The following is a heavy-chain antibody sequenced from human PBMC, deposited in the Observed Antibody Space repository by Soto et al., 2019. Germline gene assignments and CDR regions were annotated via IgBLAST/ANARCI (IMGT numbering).Heavy chain of an antibody. V-gene: IGHV3-13*01. Sequence: GGSLRLSCAASGFTFSSYDMHWVRQATGKGLEWVSAIGTAGDTYYPGSVKGRFTISRENAKNSLYLQMNSLRAEDTAVYYCARERSGIAARQGAFDIWGQGTMVTVSS. CDR2: IGTAGDT. D-gene: IGHD6-6*01. CDR1: GFTFSSYD. J-gene: IGHJ3*02. CDR3: ARERSGIAARQGAFDI.